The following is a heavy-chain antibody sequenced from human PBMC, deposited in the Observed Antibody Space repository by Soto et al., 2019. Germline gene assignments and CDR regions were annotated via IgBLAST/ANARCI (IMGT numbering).Heavy chain of an antibody. D-gene: IGHD2-8*01. CDR2: ISSSSSTI. J-gene: IGHJ6*03. CDR3: ARDQTLLGIVLSGDYMDV. V-gene: IGHV3-48*01. Sequence: PGGSLRLSCAASGFTFSSYSMNWVRQAPGKGLEWVSYISSSSSTIYYADSVKGRFTISRDNAKNSLYLQMNSLRAEDTAVYYCARDQTLLGIVLSGDYMDVWGKGTTVTVSS. CDR1: GFTFSSYS.